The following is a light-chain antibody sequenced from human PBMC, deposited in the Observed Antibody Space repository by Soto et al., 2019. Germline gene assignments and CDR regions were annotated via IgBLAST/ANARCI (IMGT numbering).Light chain of an antibody. J-gene: IGLJ1*01. CDR2: EVS. Sequence: QSVLTQPPSASGSPGQSVTISCTGTTSDVGGYNYVSWYQQHPGKAPKLMIYEVSKRPSGVPDRFSGSKSGNTASLTVSGLQAEDEADYYCSSYADSNSCVFGTGTKLTVL. V-gene: IGLV2-8*01. CDR3: SSYADSNSCV. CDR1: TSDVGGYNY.